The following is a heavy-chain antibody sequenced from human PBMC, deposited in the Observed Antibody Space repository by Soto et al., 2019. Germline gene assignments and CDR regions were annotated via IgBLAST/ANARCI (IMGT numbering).Heavy chain of an antibody. D-gene: IGHD3-10*01. CDR1: GGSVSSYF. CDR2: IYYSGST. Sequence: SETLSLTCSVSGGSVSSYFWSWVRQPPGRGLEWIAYIYYSGSTNYNPFLKSRVTISVDASKNQFSLKLRSVTAADTAVYYCARLGGITMVGGVLTAFDIWGQGTMVTVSS. CDR3: ARLGGITMVGGVLTAFDI. J-gene: IGHJ3*02. V-gene: IGHV4-59*08.